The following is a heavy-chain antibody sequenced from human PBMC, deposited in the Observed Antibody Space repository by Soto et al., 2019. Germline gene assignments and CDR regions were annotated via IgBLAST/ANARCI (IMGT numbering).Heavy chain of an antibody. CDR1: GYTFTGYY. CDR2: INANSGGT. J-gene: IGHJ3*02. V-gene: IGHV1-2*02. D-gene: IGHD2-21*02. Sequence: QVQLVQSGAEVKKPGASVKVSCKASGYTFTGYYMHWVRPAPGQGLAWMGWINANSGGTNYAQKVQGRVTMTRDTSVSTAYRELSRLRSDDTAVYYCARACYSSSGTLGDCYANDAFDIWCQGTMVTVSS. CDR3: ARACYSSSGTLGDCYANDAFDI.